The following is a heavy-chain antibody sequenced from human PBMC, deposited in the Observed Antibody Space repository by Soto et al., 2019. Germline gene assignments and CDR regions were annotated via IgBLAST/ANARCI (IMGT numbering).Heavy chain of an antibody. CDR3: ARAERTATTRYYGMDV. CDR1: GYTFTGYY. J-gene: IGHJ6*02. Sequence: ASVKVSCKASGYTFTGYYMHWVRQAPGQGLEWMGWINPNSGGTNYAQKFQGWVTMTRDTSISTAYMELSRLRSDDTAVYYCARAERTATTRYYGMDVWGQGTTVTSP. V-gene: IGHV1-2*04. CDR2: INPNSGGT. D-gene: IGHD4-4*01.